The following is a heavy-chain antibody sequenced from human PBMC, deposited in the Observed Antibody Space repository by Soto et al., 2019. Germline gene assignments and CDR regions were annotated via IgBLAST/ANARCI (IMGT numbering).Heavy chain of an antibody. V-gene: IGHV3-23*01. CDR3: ASESGVVVPAATQVYNWNYLGAFDI. CDR1: GFTFSSYA. D-gene: IGHD2-2*01. CDR2: ISGSGGST. Sequence: GGSLRLSCAASGFTFSSYAMSWVRQAPGKGLEWVSAISGSGGSTYYADSVKGRFTISRDNSKNTLYLQMNSLRAEDTAVYYCASESGVVVPAATQVYNWNYLGAFDIWGQGTMVTVSS. J-gene: IGHJ3*02.